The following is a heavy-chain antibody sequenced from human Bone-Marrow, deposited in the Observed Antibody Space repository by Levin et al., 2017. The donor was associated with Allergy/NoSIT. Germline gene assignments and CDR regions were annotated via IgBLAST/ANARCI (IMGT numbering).Heavy chain of an antibody. CDR2: INPNSGGT. V-gene: IGHV1-2*06. D-gene: IGHD3-10*01. CDR1: GYTFTGYY. Sequence: GASVKVSCKASGYTFTGYYMHWVRQAPGQGLEWMGRINPNSGGTNYAQKFQGRVTMTRDTSISTAYMELSRLRSDDTAVYYCARGVGICYGSGSSRFDPWGQGTLVTVSS. J-gene: IGHJ5*02. CDR3: ARGVGICYGSGSSRFDP.